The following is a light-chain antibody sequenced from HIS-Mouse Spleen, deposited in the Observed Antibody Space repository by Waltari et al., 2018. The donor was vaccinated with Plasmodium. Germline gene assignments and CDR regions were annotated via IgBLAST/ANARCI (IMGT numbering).Light chain of an antibody. J-gene: IGLJ3*02. CDR1: ALPQQY. V-gene: IGLV3-25*03. Sequence: SYELTQPPSVSVSPGQTARIPCSGDALPQQYAYWYQQKPGQAPVLVIYKGSERPSGIPERFSGSSSGTTVTLTISGVQAEDEADYYCQSADSSGTPNWVFGGGTKLTVL. CDR2: KGS. CDR3: QSADSSGTPNWV.